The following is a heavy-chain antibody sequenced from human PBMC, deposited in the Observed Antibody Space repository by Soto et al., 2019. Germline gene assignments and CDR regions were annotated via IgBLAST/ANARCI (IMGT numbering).Heavy chain of an antibody. V-gene: IGHV6-1*01. CDR3: TGITWFRGMDV. D-gene: IGHD3-10*01. CDR2: TYYKSKWNN. Sequence: TRTLTCTVSGDSISCNSVAWNWIRQSPSRGLEWLGRTYYKSKWNNDYALSVKSRITINPDTSKNQFSLHLYSVTPEDTAVYYCTGITWFRGMDVWGQGTPVPGFS. J-gene: IGHJ6*02. CDR1: GDSISCNSVA.